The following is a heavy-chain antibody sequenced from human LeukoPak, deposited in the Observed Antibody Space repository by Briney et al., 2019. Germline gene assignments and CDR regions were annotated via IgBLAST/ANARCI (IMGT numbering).Heavy chain of an antibody. CDR1: GYTFTSYG. V-gene: IGHV1-18*01. CDR3: ARDTFKASIAAAEACDY. J-gene: IGHJ4*02. CDR2: ISAYNGNT. Sequence: ASVKVSCKASGYTFTSYGISWVRQAPGQGLEWMGWISAYNGNTNYAQKLQGRVTMTTDTSTSTGYMELRSLRSDDTAVYYCARDTFKASIAAAEACDYWGQGTLVTVSS. D-gene: IGHD6-13*01.